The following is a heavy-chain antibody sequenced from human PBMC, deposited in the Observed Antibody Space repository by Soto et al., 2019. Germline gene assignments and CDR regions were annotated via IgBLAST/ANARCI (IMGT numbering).Heavy chain of an antibody. V-gene: IGHV3-23*01. J-gene: IGHJ4*02. CDR1: GSTYSTYA. CDR3: AKGGCSGGSCYYFDY. CDR2: ISGGGASA. D-gene: IGHD2-15*01. Sequence: PGGSLRLSCTASGSTYSTYAMSWIRKAPGKGLEWVSTISGGGASAYYADSVKGRFTVSRDNSGNTLFLQMKSLRAEDTAVYYCAKGGCSGGSCYYFDYWGQGTLVTVSS.